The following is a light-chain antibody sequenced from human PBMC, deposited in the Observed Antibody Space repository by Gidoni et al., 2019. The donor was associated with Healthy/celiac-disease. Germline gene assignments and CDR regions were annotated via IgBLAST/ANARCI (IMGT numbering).Light chain of an antibody. CDR1: QRVSSSY. V-gene: IGKV3-20*01. Sequence: EIVLTQSPGTLSLSPGERATLSCRASQRVSSSYLAWYQQKPGQAPRLLIYGASSRATGIPDRFSGSGSGTDFTLTISRLETEDFAGYYCQQYGSSPTFGQGTRLEIK. J-gene: IGKJ5*01. CDR3: QQYGSSPT. CDR2: GAS.